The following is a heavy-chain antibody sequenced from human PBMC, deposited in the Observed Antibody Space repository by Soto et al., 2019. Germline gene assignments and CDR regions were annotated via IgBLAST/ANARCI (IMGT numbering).Heavy chain of an antibody. CDR2: IYYSGST. D-gene: IGHD2-2*01. J-gene: IGHJ5*02. V-gene: IGHV4-39*01. CDR1: GGSISSSSYY. Sequence: QLQLQESGPGLVKPSETLSLTCTVSGGSISSSSYYWGWIRQPPGKGLEWIGSIYYSGSTYYNPSLKSRVTISVDTSKNQFSLKLSSVTAADTAVYYCARRHTYLLGFDPWGQGTLVTVSS. CDR3: ARRHTYLLGFDP.